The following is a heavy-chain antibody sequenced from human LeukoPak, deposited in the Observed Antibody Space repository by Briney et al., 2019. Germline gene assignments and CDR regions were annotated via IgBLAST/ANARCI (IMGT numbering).Heavy chain of an antibody. V-gene: IGHV4-61*01. CDR3: ARWLQHEDYFDY. CDR2: IFSSGNT. J-gene: IGHJ4*02. D-gene: IGHD5-24*01. CDR1: GGSVNSGSYY. Sequence: SETLSLTCTVSGGSVNSGSYYWTWIRQTPGKGLEFIGYIFSSGNTNYNPSLKTRVTISTDTSMNQFSLKLRSVTAADTAVYYCARWLQHEDYFDYWGQGTLVTVS.